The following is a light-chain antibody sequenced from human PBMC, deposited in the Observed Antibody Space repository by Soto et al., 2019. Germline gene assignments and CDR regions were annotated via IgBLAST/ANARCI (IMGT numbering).Light chain of an antibody. CDR3: QQFNSYVFT. Sequence: DIQLTQSQSFLSASVGDRVTITCRASQDFSRYLAWYQQKPGKAPNRLIYAASTLRSGVPSRFSGSGSETEFTLTISSLQPEDFATYYCQQFNSYVFTFGPGTKVDIK. V-gene: IGKV1-9*01. CDR1: QDFSRY. J-gene: IGKJ3*01. CDR2: AAS.